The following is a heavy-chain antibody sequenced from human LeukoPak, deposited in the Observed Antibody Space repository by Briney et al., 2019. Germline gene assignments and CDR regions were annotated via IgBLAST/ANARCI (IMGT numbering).Heavy chain of an antibody. CDR2: INHSGST. J-gene: IGHJ4*02. CDR1: GGSFSGYY. CDR3: ARGIPGRSIDY. D-gene: IGHD3-16*02. V-gene: IGHV4-34*01. Sequence: PSETLSLTCAVYGGSFSGYYWSWIRQPPGKGLEWIGEINHSGSTNYNPSLKSRVTISVDTSKNQFSLRLSSVTAADTAVYYCARGIPGRSIDYWGQGTLVTVSS.